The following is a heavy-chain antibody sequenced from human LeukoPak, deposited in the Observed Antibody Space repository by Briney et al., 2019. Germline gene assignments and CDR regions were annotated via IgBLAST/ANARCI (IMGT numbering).Heavy chain of an antibody. CDR2: ISHDGSRK. CDR3: AKDRNPYYDISFYHYGMDV. Sequence: GRSLGLSCAASGLTFSSHGMHWVRQAPGKGLEWVAVISHDGSRKYYADSVKGRFTVSRDNSKNTLYVQMNSLRAEDTAVYYCAKDRNPYYDISFYHYGMDVWGQGTTVTVSS. V-gene: IGHV3-30*18. D-gene: IGHD3-9*01. J-gene: IGHJ6*02. CDR1: GLTFSSHG.